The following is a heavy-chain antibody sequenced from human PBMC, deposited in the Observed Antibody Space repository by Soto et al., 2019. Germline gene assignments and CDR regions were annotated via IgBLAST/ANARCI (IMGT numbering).Heavy chain of an antibody. CDR3: TKDINMGGVDV. Sequence: GGSLRLSCAASGFTFSTYSINWVRQAPGKGLEWISYISDNSSVIYYADAVKGRFTISRDNAKNSLYLQMNSLREDDTALYYCTKDINMGGVDVWGQGTTVTVSS. J-gene: IGHJ6*02. CDR2: ISDNSSVI. CDR1: GFTFSTYS. V-gene: IGHV3-48*02. D-gene: IGHD1-20*01.